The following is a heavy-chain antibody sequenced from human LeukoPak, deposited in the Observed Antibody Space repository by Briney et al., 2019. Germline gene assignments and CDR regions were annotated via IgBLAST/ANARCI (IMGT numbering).Heavy chain of an antibody. D-gene: IGHD3-22*01. CDR2: MNPNSGNT. Sequence: GASVKVYCKASGYTFTSYDINWVRQATGQGLEWMGWMNPNSGNTGYAQKFQGRVTITRNTSISTAYMELSSLRSEDTAVYYCARGPYYYDSSGRYDAFDIWGQGTMVTVSS. CDR3: ARGPYYYDSSGRYDAFDI. J-gene: IGHJ3*02. CDR1: GYTFTSYD. V-gene: IGHV1-8*03.